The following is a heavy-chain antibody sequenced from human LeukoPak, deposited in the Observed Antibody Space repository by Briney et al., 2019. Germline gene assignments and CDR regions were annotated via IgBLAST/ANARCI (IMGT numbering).Heavy chain of an antibody. CDR2: IYDIGST. CDR1: GGSISSNAYY. Sequence: PLQTLSLTCTVSGGSISSNAYYWTWIRQHPGKGLEWIGYIYDIGSTSYNPSLESRVTISVDTSKTQFSLRLSSVTAADTALYYCARGHGDYYMDVWGKGTTVTVSS. D-gene: IGHD4-17*01. J-gene: IGHJ6*03. CDR3: ARGHGDYYMDV. V-gene: IGHV4-31*03.